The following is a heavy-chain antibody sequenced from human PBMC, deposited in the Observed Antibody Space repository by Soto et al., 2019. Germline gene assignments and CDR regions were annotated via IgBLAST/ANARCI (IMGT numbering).Heavy chain of an antibody. J-gene: IGHJ4*02. CDR3: ARRYGPGFDY. Sequence: PSETLSLTCTVSGGSISSYYWSWIRQPPGKGLEWIGYIYYSGSTNYNPSLKSRVTISVDTSKNQFSLKLSYVTAADTAVYSCARRYGPGFDYWSQGTLVTVSS. CDR1: GGSISSYY. D-gene: IGHD4-17*01. CDR2: IYYSGST. V-gene: IGHV4-59*08.